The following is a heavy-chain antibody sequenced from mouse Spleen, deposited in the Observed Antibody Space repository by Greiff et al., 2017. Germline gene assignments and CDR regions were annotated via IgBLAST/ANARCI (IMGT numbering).Heavy chain of an antibody. V-gene: IGHV1-9*01. J-gene: IGHJ3*01. CDR3: ARSSPWDRGFAY. CDR2: ILPGSGST. CDR1: GYTFTGYW. Sequence: QVQLQQSGAELMKPGASVKLSCKATGYTFTGYWIEWVKQRPGHGLEWIGEILPGSGSTNYNEKFKGKATLTADKSSSTAYMQLNSLTSEDSAVYFCARSSPWDRGFAYWGQGTLVTVSA. D-gene: IGHD3-3*01.